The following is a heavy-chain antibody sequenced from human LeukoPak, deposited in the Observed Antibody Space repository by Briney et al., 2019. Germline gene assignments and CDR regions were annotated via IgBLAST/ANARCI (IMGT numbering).Heavy chain of an antibody. CDR3: ARSSRELGGYAPWELMPPFDY. Sequence: GGSLRLSCVGSGFSFSSHGMSWVRQAPGKGLEWVSAISGSGTSTYYADSVKGRFTISRDNSKNTLYLQMNSLRAEDTAVYYCARSSRELGGYAPWELMPPFDYWGQGTLVTVSS. CDR1: GFSFSSHG. CDR2: ISGSGTST. J-gene: IGHJ4*02. V-gene: IGHV3-23*01. D-gene: IGHD1-7*01.